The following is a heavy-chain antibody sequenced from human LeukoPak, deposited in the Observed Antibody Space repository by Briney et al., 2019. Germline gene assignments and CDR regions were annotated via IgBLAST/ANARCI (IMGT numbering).Heavy chain of an antibody. J-gene: IGHJ4*02. CDR3: ARDIPNYYDSSGYSILFDY. D-gene: IGHD3-22*01. V-gene: IGHV3-7*01. Sequence: GGSLRLSCAASGFTFSSYWMSWVRQAPGKGLEWVANIKQDGSEKYYVDSVKGRFTISRDNAKNSLYLQMNSLRAEDTAVYYCARDIPNYYDSSGYSILFDYWGQGTLVTVSS. CDR1: GFTFSSYW. CDR2: IKQDGSEK.